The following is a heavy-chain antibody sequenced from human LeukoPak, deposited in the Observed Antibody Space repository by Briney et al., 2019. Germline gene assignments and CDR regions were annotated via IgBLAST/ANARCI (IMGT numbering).Heavy chain of an antibody. J-gene: IGHJ5*02. D-gene: IGHD3-10*01. CDR1: GYTFTSYY. V-gene: IGHV1-46*01. CDR3: AREVYGNWFDP. CDR2: INPSGGST. Sequence: GASVKVSCKASGYTFTSYYMHWVRQAPGQGLEWMGIINPSGGSTNYAQRFQGRVTMTTDTSTSTAYMELRSLRSDDTAVYYCAREVYGNWFDPWGQGTLVTVSS.